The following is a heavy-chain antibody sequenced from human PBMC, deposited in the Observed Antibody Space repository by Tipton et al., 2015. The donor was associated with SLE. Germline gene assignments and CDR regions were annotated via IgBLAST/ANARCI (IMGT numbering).Heavy chain of an antibody. CDR3: AGSRQNHGDFWNWEGYMDV. J-gene: IGHJ6*03. CDR1: GGSISGDYC. D-gene: IGHD3-3*01. V-gene: IGHV4-30-4*08. Sequence: TLSLTCTVSGGSISGDYCWSWIRQHPGKGLEWLGYVCLTGSAFYNPSLKSRVSMSEDTSMNRFSLKVKSVTAADTAVYYCAGSRQNHGDFWNWEGYMDVWGKGTTVTVS. CDR2: VCLTGSA.